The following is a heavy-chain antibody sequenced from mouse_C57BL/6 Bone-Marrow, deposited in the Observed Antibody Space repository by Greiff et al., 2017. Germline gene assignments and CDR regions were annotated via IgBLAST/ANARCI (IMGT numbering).Heavy chain of an antibody. Sequence: EVMLVESGGDLVKPGGSLKLSCAASGFTFSSYGMSWVRQTPDKRLEWVATISSGGSYTYYPDSVKGRFTISRDNAKNTLYLQMSSLKSEDTAMYYYARSYYSKDYWGQGTTLTVSS. CDR1: GFTFSSYG. CDR3: ARSYYSKDY. J-gene: IGHJ2*01. V-gene: IGHV5-6*02. CDR2: ISSGGSYT. D-gene: IGHD2-5*01.